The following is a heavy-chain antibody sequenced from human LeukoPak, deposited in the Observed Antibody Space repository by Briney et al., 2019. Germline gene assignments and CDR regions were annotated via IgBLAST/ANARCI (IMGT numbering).Heavy chain of an antibody. CDR3: AARYYYDSSGYYQTVGASSRDY. D-gene: IGHD3-22*01. J-gene: IGHJ4*02. Sequence: SETLSLTCAVYGGSFSGYYWSWIRQPPGKGLEWIGEINHSGSTNYNPSLKSRGTISVNTSKNQFSLKLSSVTAADTAVYYCAARYYYDSSGYYQTVGASSRDYWGQGTLVTVSS. CDR1: GGSFSGYY. V-gene: IGHV4-34*01. CDR2: INHSGST.